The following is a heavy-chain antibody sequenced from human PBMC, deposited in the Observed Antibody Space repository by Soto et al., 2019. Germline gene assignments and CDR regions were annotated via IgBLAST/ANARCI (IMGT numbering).Heavy chain of an antibody. D-gene: IGHD3-3*01. J-gene: IGHJ4*02. Sequence: EVQLLESGGGLVQPGGSLSLSCAASGFTFSNYAVTWVRQAPGKGLEWVSSISGTGASTYYADSVKGRFTISRDNSKNTLHLQMNSLRAEDTAIYYCAKVVYYGVVISRGYIDYWGQGTLVTVSS. CDR1: GFTFSNYA. CDR3: AKVVYYGVVISRGYIDY. V-gene: IGHV3-23*01. CDR2: ISGTGAST.